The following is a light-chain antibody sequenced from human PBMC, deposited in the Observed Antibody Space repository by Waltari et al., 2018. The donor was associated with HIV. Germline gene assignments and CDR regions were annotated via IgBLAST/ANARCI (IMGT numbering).Light chain of an antibody. J-gene: IGLJ2*01. Sequence: SYELTQPPSVSVSPGQTARITCSGDALPKQYAYWYQQKPGQAPVLVIYKDSDRPAGIPERFSGSSSGTTVTLTISGVQAEDEADYYCQSADSSGTYPSFGGGTKLTVL. CDR2: KDS. V-gene: IGLV3-25*03. CDR1: ALPKQY. CDR3: QSADSSGTYPS.